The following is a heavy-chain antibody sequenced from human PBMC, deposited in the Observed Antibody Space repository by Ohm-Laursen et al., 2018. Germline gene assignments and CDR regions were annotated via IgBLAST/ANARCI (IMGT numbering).Heavy chain of an antibody. J-gene: IGHJ6*02. Sequence: GTLSLTCTVSGGSISSHYWSWIRQPPGKGLEWIGHIYYSGSGSTNYNPSLKSRVTMSLDTSKNQFSLKVISVTAADTAVYYCARSEGYCSGGSCYPYYYAMDVWGQGTTVTVSS. CDR1: GGSISSHY. CDR2: IYYSGSGST. CDR3: ARSEGYCSGGSCYPYYYAMDV. V-gene: IGHV4-59*08. D-gene: IGHD2-15*01.